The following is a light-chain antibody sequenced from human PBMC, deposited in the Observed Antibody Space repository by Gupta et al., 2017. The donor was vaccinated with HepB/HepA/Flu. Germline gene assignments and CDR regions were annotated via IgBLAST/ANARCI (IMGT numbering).Light chain of an antibody. V-gene: IGKV1-39*01. CDR3: QQRDNIFWT. CDR2: AAS. J-gene: IGKJ1*01. CDR1: ESIHHY. Sequence: DSQMSPSPSSLSASVGDRVTITCRASESIHHYLNWYQQKPGKDPNLLIYAASRVQSGVPSRFSGGGSGTDFTLTISRLQPEDFATYYCQQRDNIFWTFGQGTKVEV.